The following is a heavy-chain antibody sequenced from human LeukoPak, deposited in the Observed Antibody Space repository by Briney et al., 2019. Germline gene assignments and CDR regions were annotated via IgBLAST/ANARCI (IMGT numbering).Heavy chain of an antibody. D-gene: IGHD1-26*01. Sequence: SVKVSCKASGGTFSSYAISWVRQAPGQGLEWMGGIIPIFGTANYAQKFQGRVTITTDESTSTAYMELSSLRSEDTAVYYCARPGYSGRYSGFDYWGQGTLVTVSS. CDR3: ARPGYSGRYSGFDY. CDR1: GGTFSSYA. CDR2: IIPIFGTA. J-gene: IGHJ4*02. V-gene: IGHV1-69*05.